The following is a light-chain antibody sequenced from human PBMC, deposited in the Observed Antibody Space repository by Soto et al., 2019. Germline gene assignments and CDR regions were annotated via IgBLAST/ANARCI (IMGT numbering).Light chain of an antibody. V-gene: IGKV3-15*01. CDR2: DAS. J-gene: IGKJ5*01. CDR1: QSVSGN. Sequence: EIVMTQSPATLSVSPGESATLSCRASQSVSGNLAWHQQKPGQAPRILMYDASTRATGFSARFSGSGSGTEFTLTISSLQSEDFAVYYCQQYHNWPITFGQGTRLDIK. CDR3: QQYHNWPIT.